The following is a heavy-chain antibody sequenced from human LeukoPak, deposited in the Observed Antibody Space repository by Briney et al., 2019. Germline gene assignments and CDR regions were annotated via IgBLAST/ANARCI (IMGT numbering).Heavy chain of an antibody. J-gene: IGHJ6*02. V-gene: IGHV3-23*01. CDR1: GFTFSSYA. Sequence: GGSLRLSCAASGFTFSSYAMSWVRQAPGKGLEWVSANSGSGGSTYYADSAKGRFTISRDNSKHTLYLQMNSLRAEDTAVYYCAKGGVGATSYYGMDVWGQGTTVTVSS. CDR2: NSGSGGST. D-gene: IGHD1-26*01. CDR3: AKGGVGATSYYGMDV.